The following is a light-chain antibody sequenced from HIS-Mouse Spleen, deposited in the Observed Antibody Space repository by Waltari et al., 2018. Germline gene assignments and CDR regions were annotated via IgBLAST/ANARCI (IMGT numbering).Light chain of an antibody. CDR3: CSYAGSSTWV. CDR2: EGS. J-gene: IGLJ3*02. CDR1: SSDVGGYNL. V-gene: IGLV2-23*01. Sequence: QSALTQPASVSGSPGQSITISCTGTSSDVGGYNLVSWYQQHPGKAPKLMIYEGSKRPPGVSNRFSGSKSGNTASLTISGLQAEDEADYYCCSYAGSSTWVFGGGTKLTVL.